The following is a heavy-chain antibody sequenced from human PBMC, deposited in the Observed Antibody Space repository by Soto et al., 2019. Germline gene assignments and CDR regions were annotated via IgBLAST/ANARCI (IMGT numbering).Heavy chain of an antibody. CDR3: AKEFITTVRRVIPKGDGMDV. V-gene: IGHV3-30*18. CDR1: GLSLSSYG. CDR2: ISYDGSNK. J-gene: IGHJ6*02. D-gene: IGHD3-10*01. Sequence: PGGSLRLCCAASGLSLSSYGMNWVRQAPGKGLEGVAVISYDGSNKYYADSVKGRFTISRDNSKNTLYLQMNSLRAEDTAVYYCAKEFITTVRRVIPKGDGMDVCGQGTTVTVSS.